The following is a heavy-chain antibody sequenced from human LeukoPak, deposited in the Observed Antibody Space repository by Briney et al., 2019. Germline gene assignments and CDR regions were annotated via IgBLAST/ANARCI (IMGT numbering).Heavy chain of an antibody. CDR1: GFTFSSYN. V-gene: IGHV3-21*01. CDR3: ARDLYYDSRAYYFDY. D-gene: IGHD3-22*01. J-gene: IGHJ4*02. CDR2: ISSSSSYI. Sequence: GGSLRLSCAPSGFTFSSYNMNWVRQAPGKGLEWVSSISSSSSYIYYADSLKGRFTISRDNAKNSLYLQMNSLRAEDTAVYYCARDLYYDSRAYYFDYWGQGILVTVSS.